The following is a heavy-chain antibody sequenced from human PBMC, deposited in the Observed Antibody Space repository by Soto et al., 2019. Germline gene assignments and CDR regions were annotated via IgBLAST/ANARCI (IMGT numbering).Heavy chain of an antibody. CDR3: TTDSRTTLPEIRFDY. Sequence: SGGSLGLSCVASGFPFSNAWINWVRQVPGKGLEWVGRVKSKTDGGSSDYAAAVKGRFAVSRDDSRHIVYLQMNSLKIEDTGVYYCTTDSRTTLPEIRFDYWGHGTQVTVSS. J-gene: IGHJ4*01. CDR2: VKSKTDGGSS. V-gene: IGHV3-15*07. D-gene: IGHD1-26*01. CDR1: GFPFSNAW.